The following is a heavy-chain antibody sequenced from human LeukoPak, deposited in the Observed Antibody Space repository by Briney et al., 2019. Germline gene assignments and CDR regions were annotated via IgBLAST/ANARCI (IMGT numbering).Heavy chain of an antibody. CDR2: ISSSRSYA. J-gene: IGHJ3*02. Sequence: GGALRLSCAASGFTFSSYSMNWVRQAPGKGLEWVSSISSSRSYAYYADSVRGRFTISRDNAKNSLHLHMNTVSAEDTAVYYCARMYSSGWYGAFDIWGQGTMVTVSS. D-gene: IGHD6-19*01. CDR3: ARMYSSGWYGAFDI. V-gene: IGHV3-21*01. CDR1: GFTFSSYS.